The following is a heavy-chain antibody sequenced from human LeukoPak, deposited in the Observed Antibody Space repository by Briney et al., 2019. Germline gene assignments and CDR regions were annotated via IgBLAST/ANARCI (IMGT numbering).Heavy chain of an antibody. V-gene: IGHV3-30-3*01. D-gene: IGHD3-16*02. CDR2: ISDDGIKK. Sequence: PGGSLRLSCIGPGLSFSRYEMHWVRQAPGKGLEWVAMISDDGIKKKYADSVTGRFTISRDNFKSTMFLQMNSLRREDTAVYYCARGGKTKCGEKIVVTRHYFDAWGQGTLVAVSS. J-gene: IGHJ4*02. CDR3: ARGGKTKCGEKIVVTRHYFDA. CDR1: GLSFSRYE.